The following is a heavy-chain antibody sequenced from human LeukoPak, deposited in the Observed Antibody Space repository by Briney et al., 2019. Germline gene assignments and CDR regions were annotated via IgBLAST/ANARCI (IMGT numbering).Heavy chain of an antibody. CDR2: IYPGDSET. Sequence: GESLKISCKGSGYSFTNHWIAWVRQMPGKGLEWMGIIYPGDSETKYSPSFQGQVTMSADKSISTVYLQWSSLEASDTAMYYCGRRLLDGTKQSPIDYWGQGALVTVSS. J-gene: IGHJ4*02. CDR3: GRRLLDGTKQSPIDY. CDR1: GYSFTNHW. D-gene: IGHD2-2*01. V-gene: IGHV5-51*01.